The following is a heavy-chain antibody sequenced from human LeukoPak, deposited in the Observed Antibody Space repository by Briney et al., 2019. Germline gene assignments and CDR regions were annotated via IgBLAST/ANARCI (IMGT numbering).Heavy chain of an antibody. Sequence: GESLKISCKGSGYSFTSYWIGWVRQMPGKGLEWMGRIDPSDSYTNYSPSFQGHVTISADKSISTAYLQWSSLKASDTAMYYCARLNYYDRSYDYWGQGTLVTVSS. V-gene: IGHV5-10-1*01. CDR2: IDPSDSYT. D-gene: IGHD3-22*01. CDR1: GYSFTSYW. J-gene: IGHJ4*02. CDR3: ARLNYYDRSYDY.